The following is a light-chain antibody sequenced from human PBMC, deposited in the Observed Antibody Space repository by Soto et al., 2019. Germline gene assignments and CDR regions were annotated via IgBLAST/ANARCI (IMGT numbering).Light chain of an antibody. J-gene: IGKJ2*01. V-gene: IGKV3-15*01. CDR3: HHYNNWPFT. CDR1: QSVSSN. Sequence: EIVMTQSPATLSVSPGERATLSCRASQSVSSNLAWYQQKPGQAPSLLIYGASARTTGIPDRFSGSGSETEFTLTISSLQSEDFAVYFCHHYNNWPFTFGQGTKLEIK. CDR2: GAS.